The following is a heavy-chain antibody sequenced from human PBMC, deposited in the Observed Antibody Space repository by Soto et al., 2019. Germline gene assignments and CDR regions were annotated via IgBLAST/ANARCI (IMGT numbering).Heavy chain of an antibody. V-gene: IGHV4-31*03. CDR1: GGSISSGGYY. J-gene: IGHJ4*02. CDR3: ARSDTAMVYFDY. D-gene: IGHD5-18*01. Sequence: QVQLQESGPGLVKPSQTLSLTCTVSGGSISSGGYYWSWIRQHPGKGLEWIGYIYYSGSTYYNPSLKSRVTISVDTSKNKFSLKLSYVTAADTAVYYCARSDTAMVYFDYWGQGTLVTVSS. CDR2: IYYSGST.